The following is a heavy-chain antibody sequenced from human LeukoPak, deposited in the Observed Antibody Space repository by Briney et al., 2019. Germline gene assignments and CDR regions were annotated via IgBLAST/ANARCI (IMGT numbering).Heavy chain of an antibody. J-gene: IGHJ4*02. CDR2: ISFDGNEK. V-gene: IGHV3-30*19. CDR3: ARAQLEYCGTTSCYVFDS. D-gene: IGHD2-2*01. CDR1: GFSFSRYG. Sequence: GRSLRLSCVASGFSFSRYGMHWVRQAPGKGLEWVAVISFDGNEKYYADSAKGRFTISTDIFKNTLYLEMNSLRADDTAMYYCARAQLEYCGTTSCYVFDSWGQGTLVTVSS.